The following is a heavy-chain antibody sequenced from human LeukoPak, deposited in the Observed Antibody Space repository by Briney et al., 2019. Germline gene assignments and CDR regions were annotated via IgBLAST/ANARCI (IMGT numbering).Heavy chain of an antibody. V-gene: IGHV1-69*13. CDR1: GGTFSIYA. Sequence: ASVKVSCKASGGTFSIYAISWVRQAPGQGLEWMGGIIPIFGTANYAQKFQGRVTITADESTSTAYMELSSLRSEDTAVYYCARTYYDSSGYYGSPQYYFDYWGQGTLVTVSS. D-gene: IGHD3-22*01. CDR2: IIPIFGTA. CDR3: ARTYYDSSGYYGSPQYYFDY. J-gene: IGHJ4*02.